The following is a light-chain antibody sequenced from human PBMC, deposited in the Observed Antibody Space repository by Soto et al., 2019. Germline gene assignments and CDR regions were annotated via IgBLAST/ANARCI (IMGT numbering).Light chain of an antibody. CDR3: QQGHNWPLT. V-gene: IGKV3-15*01. J-gene: IGKJ2*01. CDR1: QSISTE. Sequence: EIVMTQSPATLSVSPGERDTLSCRASQSISTELAWYQHKPGQPPRLLIYSASARATGVPARFTGSGSGSEFTLTISGLQSEDFPVYYCQQGHNWPLTFGQGTRLEI. CDR2: SAS.